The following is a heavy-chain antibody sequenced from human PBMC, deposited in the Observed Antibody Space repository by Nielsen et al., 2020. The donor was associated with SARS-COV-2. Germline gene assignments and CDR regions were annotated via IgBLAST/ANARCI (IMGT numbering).Heavy chain of an antibody. D-gene: IGHD3-10*01. Sequence: GESLKISCAASGFTFSSYWMHLVRQAPGKGLVWVSRINSDGSSTSYADSVKGRFTISRDNAKNTLYLQMNSLRAEDTAVYYCAREDLYYYGSGSYIWGQGTLVTVTS. CDR3: AREDLYYYGSGSYI. J-gene: IGHJ4*02. V-gene: IGHV3-74*01. CDR2: INSDGSST. CDR1: GFTFSSYW.